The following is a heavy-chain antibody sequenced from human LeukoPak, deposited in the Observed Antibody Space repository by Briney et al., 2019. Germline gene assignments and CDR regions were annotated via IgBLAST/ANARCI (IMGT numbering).Heavy chain of an antibody. J-gene: IGHJ6*02. CDR2: ISYDGSNK. V-gene: IGHV3-30*04. CDR1: GFTFSSYA. Sequence: GGSLRLSCAASGFTFSSYAMHWVRQAPGKGLEWVAVISYDGSNKYYADSVKGRFTISRDNYKNTLYLQMNSLRAEDTAVYYCARGIREDIVVVPAAEHLGDYYYYGMDVWGQGTTVTVSS. D-gene: IGHD2-2*01. CDR3: ARGIREDIVVVPAAEHLGDYYYYGMDV.